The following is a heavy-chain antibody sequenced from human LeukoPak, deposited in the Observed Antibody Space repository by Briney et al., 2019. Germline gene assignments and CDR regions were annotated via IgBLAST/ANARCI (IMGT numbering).Heavy chain of an antibody. Sequence: ASVKVSCKASGGTFSSYAISWVRQAPGQGLEWMGRIIPILGIANYAQKFQGRATITADKSTSTAYMELSSLRSEDTAVYYCAREATVPYYYYGMDVWGQGTTVTVSS. D-gene: IGHD4-17*01. J-gene: IGHJ6*02. CDR1: GGTFSSYA. V-gene: IGHV1-69*04. CDR2: IIPILGIA. CDR3: AREATVPYYYYGMDV.